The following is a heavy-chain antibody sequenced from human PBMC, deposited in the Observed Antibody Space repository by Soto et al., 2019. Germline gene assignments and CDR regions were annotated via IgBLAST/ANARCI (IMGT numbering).Heavy chain of an antibody. CDR2: IYYSGST. CDR3: ARTTPGIAAAGGWFDP. CDR1: GGSISSGFYY. D-gene: IGHD6-13*01. V-gene: IGHV4-31*03. Sequence: SSETLSLTCTVSGGSISSGFYYWSWIRQHPGKGLEWIGYIYYSGSTYYNPSLKSRVTISVDTSKNQFSLKLSSVTAADTAVYYCARTTPGIAAAGGWFDPWGQGTLVTSPQ. J-gene: IGHJ5*02.